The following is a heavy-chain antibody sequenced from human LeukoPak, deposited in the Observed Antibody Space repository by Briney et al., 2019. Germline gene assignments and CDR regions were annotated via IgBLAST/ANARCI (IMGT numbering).Heavy chain of an antibody. D-gene: IGHD5-24*01. V-gene: IGHV4-30-4*08. J-gene: IGHJ3*02. CDR1: GGSISSGDYY. CDR2: IYYSGST. Sequence: RSSQTLFLTCTVSGGSISSGDYYWSWIRQPPGKGLEWIGYIYYSGSTYYNPSLKSRVTISVDTSKNQFSLKLSSVTAADTAVYYCASSGWLQNSDAFDIWGQGTMVTVSS. CDR3: ASSGWLQNSDAFDI.